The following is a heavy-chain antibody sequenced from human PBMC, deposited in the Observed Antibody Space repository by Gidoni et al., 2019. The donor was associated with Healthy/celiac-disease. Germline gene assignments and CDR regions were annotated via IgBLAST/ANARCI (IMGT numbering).Heavy chain of an antibody. CDR1: GGSFSGYY. Sequence: QVQLQQWGAGLLKPSATLSLTCAVYGGSFSGYYWIWIRQPPGTGLGWVGEINHSGSTNYTPALKSRVTISGDTSKNQFALKLSSVTAADTAVYYCARDSYCSGGSCYLYYYYGMDVWGQGTTVTVSS. J-gene: IGHJ6*02. CDR3: ARDSYCSGGSCYLYYYYGMDV. CDR2: INHSGST. D-gene: IGHD2-15*01. V-gene: IGHV4-34*01.